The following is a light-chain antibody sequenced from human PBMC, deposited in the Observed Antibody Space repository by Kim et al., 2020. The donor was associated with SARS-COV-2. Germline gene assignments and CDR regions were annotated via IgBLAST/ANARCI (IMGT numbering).Light chain of an antibody. CDR1: SLRTNY. CDR2: GKN. Sequence: SSELTQDPVVSVALGQTVRITCQGDSLRTNYASWYQQKPGQAPVLVIYGKNNRPSGIPDRFSGSSSGNTASLTITGAQAEDEADYYCNSRDSSGNHWVFG. V-gene: IGLV3-19*01. J-gene: IGLJ3*02. CDR3: NSRDSSGNHWV.